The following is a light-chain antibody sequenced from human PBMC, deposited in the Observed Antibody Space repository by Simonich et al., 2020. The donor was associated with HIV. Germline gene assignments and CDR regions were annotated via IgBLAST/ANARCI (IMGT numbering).Light chain of an antibody. CDR3: QQYNNWPLLT. CDR2: GAA. Sequence: EIVMTQSPATLSVSPGERATLSCRASRSVSRNLAWYQQKPGQTPRLLIYGAATRATGIPARFSGSGSGTEFTLTISSLQSEDFAVYYCQQYNNWPLLTFGGGTKVEIK. V-gene: IGKV3-15*01. CDR1: RSVSRN. J-gene: IGKJ4*01.